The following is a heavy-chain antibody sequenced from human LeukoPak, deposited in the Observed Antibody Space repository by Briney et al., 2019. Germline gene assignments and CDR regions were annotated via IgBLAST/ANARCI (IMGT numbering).Heavy chain of an antibody. V-gene: IGHV1-69*13. Sequence: ASVKVSCKASGGTFSSYAISWVRQAPGQGLEWMGGIIPIFGTANYAQKFQGRVTITADESTSTAYMELSSLRSEDTAVYYCAVPLVPAAMGYYGMDVWGQGTTVTVSS. CDR2: IIPIFGTA. CDR3: AVPLVPAAMGYYGMDV. D-gene: IGHD2-2*01. CDR1: GGTFSSYA. J-gene: IGHJ6*02.